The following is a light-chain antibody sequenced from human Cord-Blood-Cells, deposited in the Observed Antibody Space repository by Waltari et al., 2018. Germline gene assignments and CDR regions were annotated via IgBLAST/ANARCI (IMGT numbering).Light chain of an antibody. V-gene: IGKV1-39*01. Sequence: DIQMTQSPSSLSESVRDRATITCRASQTISSYLNWDQQKPGKAPKLLIYAASSLQSGVPSRFSGSGSGTDFTLTISSLQPEDFATYYCQQSYSTPLTFGGGTKVEIK. CDR1: QTISSY. J-gene: IGKJ4*01. CDR2: AAS. CDR3: QQSYSTPLT.